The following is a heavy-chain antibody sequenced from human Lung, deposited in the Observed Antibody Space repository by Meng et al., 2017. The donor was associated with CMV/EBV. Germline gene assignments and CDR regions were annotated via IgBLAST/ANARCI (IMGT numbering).Heavy chain of an antibody. CDR2: NYPSDGGP. Sequence: HWMRQGPREGLEWVRMNYPSDGGPTYGQHFQGRVSMTRDTSKSTVYMDLRCLTSEDTALYFCAREYCSVPICSYNPHWYDPWGQGTLVSLL. CDR3: AREYCSVPICSYNPHWYDP. J-gene: IGHJ5*02. D-gene: IGHD2-8*02. V-gene: IGHV1-46*01.